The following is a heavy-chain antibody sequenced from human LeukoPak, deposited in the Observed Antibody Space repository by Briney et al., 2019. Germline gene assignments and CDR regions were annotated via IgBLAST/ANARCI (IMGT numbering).Heavy chain of an antibody. CDR2: IYYSGST. V-gene: IGHV4-39*07. Sequence: SETLSLTCTVSGGSISSSSYYWGWIRQPPGKGLEWIGSIYYSGSTYYNPSLKSRVTISVDTSKNQFSLKLSSVTAADTAVYYCARLTADAFDIWGQGTMVTVSS. CDR3: ARLTADAFDI. J-gene: IGHJ3*02. CDR1: GGSISSSSYY.